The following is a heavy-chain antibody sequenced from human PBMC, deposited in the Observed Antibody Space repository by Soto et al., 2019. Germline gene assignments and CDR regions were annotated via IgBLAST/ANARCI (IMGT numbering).Heavy chain of an antibody. CDR1: GDSISSYS. Sequence: QVQLQVSGPGLVKPSETLSLTCTVSGDSISSYSWSWIRQPPGKGLEWIGNIHYNGNTKYSPSLKSRVTMSVDTYKNHSSLKLISVTTANTAVYFCAREGNLGRWIQPLDSWGQGTLVTVSS. V-gene: IGHV4-59*01. CDR3: AREGNLGRWIQPLDS. CDR2: IHYNGNT. D-gene: IGHD2-2*03. J-gene: IGHJ4*02.